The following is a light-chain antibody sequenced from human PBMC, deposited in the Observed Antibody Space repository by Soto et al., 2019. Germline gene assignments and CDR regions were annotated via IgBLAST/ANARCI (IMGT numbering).Light chain of an antibody. J-gene: IGKJ1*01. Sequence: EIAVTEFPGIVFLLTGETATLSCRPSQSVSSNYLAWYQQKPGQSPRLLIYGASSRATGIPDRFSGSGSGTDFTLTISRLEPEDFAVYYCQQFASSPRTFGQGTKVDI. V-gene: IGKV3-20*01. CDR2: GAS. CDR1: QSVSSNY. CDR3: QQFASSPRT.